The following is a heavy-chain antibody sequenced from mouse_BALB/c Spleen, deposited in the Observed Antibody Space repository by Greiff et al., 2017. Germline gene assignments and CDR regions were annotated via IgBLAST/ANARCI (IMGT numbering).Heavy chain of an antibody. CDR2: IYPGSGNT. D-gene: IGHD3-3*01. J-gene: IGHJ2*01. CDR3: ARMRDDFDY. Sequence: VQLQQSGAELARPGASVKLSCKASGYTFTDYYINWVKQRTGQGLEWIGEIYPGSGNTYYNEKFKGKATLTADKSSSTAYMQLSSLTSEDSAVYFCARMRDDFDYWGQGTTLTVSS. V-gene: IGHV1-77*01. CDR1: GYTFTDYY.